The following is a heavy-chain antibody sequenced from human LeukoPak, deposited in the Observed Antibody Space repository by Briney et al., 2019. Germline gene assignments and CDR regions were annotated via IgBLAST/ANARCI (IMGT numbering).Heavy chain of an antibody. V-gene: IGHV3-33*01. J-gene: IGHJ4*02. CDR3: ARDHSYGGKIPLFDY. CDR2: IWYDGSNE. CDR1: GFIFSSYG. D-gene: IGHD4-23*01. Sequence: PGGSLRLSCAASGFIFSSYGMHWVRQAPGKGREWVAVIWYDGSNEYYADSVKGRFTISRDNSKNTLYLQMNSLRAEDTAVYYCARDHSYGGKIPLFDYWGQGTLVTVSS.